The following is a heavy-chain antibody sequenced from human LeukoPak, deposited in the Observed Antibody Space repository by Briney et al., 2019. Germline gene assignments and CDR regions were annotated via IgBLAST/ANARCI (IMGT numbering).Heavy chain of an antibody. CDR2: INHSGST. Sequence: SETLSLTCAVYGGSFSGYYWSWIRQPPGKGLEWIGEINHSGSTNYNPSLKSRVIISVDTSKNQFSLKLSSVTAADTAVYYCARLRYFDWLFRYYYGMDVWGQGTTVTVSS. CDR1: GGSFSGYY. D-gene: IGHD3-9*01. J-gene: IGHJ6*02. V-gene: IGHV4-34*01. CDR3: ARLRYFDWLFRYYYGMDV.